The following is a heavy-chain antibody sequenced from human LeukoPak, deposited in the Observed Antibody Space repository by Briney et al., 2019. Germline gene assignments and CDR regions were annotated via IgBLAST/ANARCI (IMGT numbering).Heavy chain of an antibody. Sequence: PSETLSLTCTVPGGSISSYYWSWIRQPPGKGLEWIGYIYYSGSTNYNPSLKSRVTISVDTSKNQFSLKLSSVTAADTAVYYCARANYDFWSGYSSFGYYYYMDVWGKGTTVTVSS. CDR3: ARANYDFWSGYSSFGYYYYMDV. D-gene: IGHD3-3*01. CDR2: IYYSGST. V-gene: IGHV4-59*01. CDR1: GGSISSYY. J-gene: IGHJ6*03.